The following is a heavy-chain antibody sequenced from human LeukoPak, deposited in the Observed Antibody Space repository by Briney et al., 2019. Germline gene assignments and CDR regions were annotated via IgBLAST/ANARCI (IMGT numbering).Heavy chain of an antibody. J-gene: IGHJ4*02. D-gene: IGHD6-19*01. Sequence: GESLKISCKGSGYRFTSYWISWVRQMPRKGLEWMGIIYPGDSDTRYSPSFQGQVTISADKSISTAYLQWSSLKASDTAMYYCARRSSGWYLDYWGQGTLVTVSS. CDR2: IYPGDSDT. CDR3: ARRSSGWYLDY. V-gene: IGHV5-51*01. CDR1: GYRFTSYW.